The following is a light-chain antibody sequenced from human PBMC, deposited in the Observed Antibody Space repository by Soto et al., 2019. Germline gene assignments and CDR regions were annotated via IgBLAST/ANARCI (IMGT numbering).Light chain of an antibody. CDR2: GAS. Sequence: EIVLTQSPGTLSLSPGERATLSCRASQSVSNNYLAWYQQKPGQAPRLLIYGASSRATGIPDRFSGSGSGTDFTLTISRLEPEDFAVYYCQQYGRSGTFGQGTKV. CDR3: QQYGRSGT. V-gene: IGKV3-20*01. CDR1: QSVSNNY. J-gene: IGKJ1*01.